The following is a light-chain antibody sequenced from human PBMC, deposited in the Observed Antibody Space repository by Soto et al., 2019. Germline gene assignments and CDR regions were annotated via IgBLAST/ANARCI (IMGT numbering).Light chain of an antibody. CDR2: DAS. V-gene: IGKV3-11*01. CDR1: QNVSIY. Sequence: EIVLTQSPATLSLSPGERATLSCRASQNVSIYLAWYQQKPDQAPRLLIYDASNRATGIPARFSGRATGKDFTVNISSLESEDFAVYYCQQRRNWPLTFGGGTKVEIK. CDR3: QQRRNWPLT. J-gene: IGKJ4*01.